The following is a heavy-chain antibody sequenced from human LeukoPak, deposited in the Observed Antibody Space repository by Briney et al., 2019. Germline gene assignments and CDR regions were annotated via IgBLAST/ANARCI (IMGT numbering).Heavy chain of an antibody. CDR1: GYTFTGYY. D-gene: IGHD3-9*01. V-gene: IGHV1-2*02. CDR3: ARGRSYYDILTGYYTGGDY. CDR2: INPNSGGT. J-gene: IGHJ4*02. Sequence: ASVKVSCKASGYTFTGYYMHWVRQAPGQGLEWMGWINPNSGGTNYAQKFQGRVTFTRNTSISTAYMELSSLRSEDTAVYYCARGRSYYDILTGYYTGGDYWGQGTLVTVSS.